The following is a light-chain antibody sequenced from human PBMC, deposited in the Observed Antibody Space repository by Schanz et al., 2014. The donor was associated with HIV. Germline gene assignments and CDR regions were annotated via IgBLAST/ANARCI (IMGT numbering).Light chain of an antibody. CDR2: DND. J-gene: IGLJ2*01. Sequence: QSVLAQPPSVSGAPGQRISLSCNGSSSNIGAGYDVHWYQHFPGTAPRLLIFDNDNRPSGVPDRISGSKSGTSASLAITGLQGDDEADYYCAAWDDSLSGRGVFGGGTKLTVL. CDR1: SSNIGAGYD. V-gene: IGLV1-40*01. CDR3: AAWDDSLSGRGV.